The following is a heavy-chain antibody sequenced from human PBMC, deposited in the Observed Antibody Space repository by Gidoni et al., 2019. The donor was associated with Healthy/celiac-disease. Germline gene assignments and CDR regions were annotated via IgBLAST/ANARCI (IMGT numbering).Heavy chain of an antibody. J-gene: IGHJ5*02. Sequence: QVQLQESGQGLVKPSETLSLTCTVSGGSISSYYWSWIRQPPGKGLEWIGYIYYSGSTNYNPSHKRRVTISVDTSKNQFSLKLSSVTAADTAVYYCARVAWEYSSSLWFDPWGQGTLVTVSS. CDR1: GGSISSYY. D-gene: IGHD6-6*01. V-gene: IGHV4-59*01. CDR3: ARVAWEYSSSLWFDP. CDR2: IYYSGST.